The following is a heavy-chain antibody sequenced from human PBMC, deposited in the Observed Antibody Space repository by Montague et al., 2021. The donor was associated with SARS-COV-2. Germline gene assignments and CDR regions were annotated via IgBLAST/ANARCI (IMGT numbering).Heavy chain of an antibody. CDR2: ISYSGSTK. V-gene: IGHV3-48*03. J-gene: IGHJ4*02. D-gene: IGHD2-15*01. Sequence: SLRLXCAASDFSFKNYEMNWVRQAPGRGLEWVSYISYSGSTKYYADSVKGRFTISRDNAKASLFLQMNSLRVEDTAIYYCTRDESETSGFDFWGQGTLVTVPS. CDR1: DFSFKNYE. CDR3: TRDESETSGFDF.